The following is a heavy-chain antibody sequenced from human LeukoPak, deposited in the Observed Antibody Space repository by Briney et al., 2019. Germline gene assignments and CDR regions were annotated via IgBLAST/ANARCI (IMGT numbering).Heavy chain of an antibody. CDR3: ARWSTTPDTEAGDY. J-gene: IGHJ4*02. CDR2: INTDGSTT. D-gene: IGHD1/OR15-1a*01. V-gene: IGHV3-74*01. CDR1: GFAFSNYW. Sequence: GGSLRLSCAASGFAFSNYWIHWVRQAPGKGLVWVSRINTDGSTTTYADSVKGRFSISRDNAKNTVYLQMNNLRAEDTAVYFCARWSTTPDTEAGDYWGQGTLVTVSS.